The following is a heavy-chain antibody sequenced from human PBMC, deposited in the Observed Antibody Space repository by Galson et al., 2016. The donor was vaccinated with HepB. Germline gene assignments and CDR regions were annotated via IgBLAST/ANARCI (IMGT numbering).Heavy chain of an antibody. D-gene: IGHD5-24*01. CDR1: GLSFSKSA. CDR3: ARQLVTDGYPFDI. Sequence: PLRLSCAASGLSFSKSALHWVRQAPGKGLEWVAVIWFDGGNENYGDSVKGRFTIYRDNSNDTLYMQINSLRPEDTSTYFCARQLVTDGYPFDIWGQCTLVAVSP. CDR2: IWFDGGNE. J-gene: IGHJ4*02. V-gene: IGHV3-33*01.